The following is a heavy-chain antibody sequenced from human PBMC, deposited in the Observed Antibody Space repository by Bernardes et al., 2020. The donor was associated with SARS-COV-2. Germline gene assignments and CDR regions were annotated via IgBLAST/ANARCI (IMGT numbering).Heavy chain of an antibody. CDR1: GYTFTDYY. CDR3: ARDPTVVGPDNPFDI. CDR2: INPDNGVT. J-gene: IGHJ3*02. Sequence: ASVKVSCMASGYTFTDYYVHWVRQAPGQGLECMAWINPDNGVTDYAPKFQDRISLTRDTSSSTIYMELSGLRSDDTAIYYCARDPTVVGPDNPFDIWGQGTFVTVSS. V-gene: IGHV1-2*02.